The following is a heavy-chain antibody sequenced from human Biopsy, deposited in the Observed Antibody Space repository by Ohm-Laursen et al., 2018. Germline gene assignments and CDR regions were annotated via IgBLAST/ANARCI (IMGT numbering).Heavy chain of an antibody. V-gene: IGHV3-48*03. CDR1: GFTFSNYE. Sequence: SLRLSCAASGFTFSNYEMNWVRQAPGKGLEWVSYISSSNTIYYADSVKGRFTISRDNSKNTLYLQMNSQRGEDTAVYYCAKCMTGGSNYYFHHCGQGTLVTVSS. CDR3: AKCMTGGSNYYFHH. J-gene: IGHJ4*02. D-gene: IGHD2-8*01. CDR2: ISSSNTI.